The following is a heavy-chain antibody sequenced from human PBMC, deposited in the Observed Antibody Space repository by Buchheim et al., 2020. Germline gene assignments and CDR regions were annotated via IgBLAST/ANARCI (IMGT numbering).Heavy chain of an antibody. CDR3: AREDIVLMVYARHFDY. CDR1: GGSISSSIYY. Sequence: LQLQESGPGLVKPSETLSLTCTVSGGSISSSIYYWGWIRQPPGKGLEGIGSIYYSGSTYYNPSLKSRVTISVDPSQNPFSLKLSSVTAADTAVYYCAREDIVLMVYARHFDYWGQGTL. V-gene: IGHV4-39*02. CDR2: IYYSGST. D-gene: IGHD2-8*01. J-gene: IGHJ4*02.